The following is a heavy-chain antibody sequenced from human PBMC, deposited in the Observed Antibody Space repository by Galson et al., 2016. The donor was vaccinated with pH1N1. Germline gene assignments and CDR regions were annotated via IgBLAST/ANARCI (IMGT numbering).Heavy chain of an antibody. Sequence: SLRLSCAASGFTVSTDYMSWVRQAPGKGLEWVSIFYSTSNTYYADSVKGRFTISRDTSKNTLFLQMNRLTVEDTAVYYCARDPGDHNGYSNWGQGTLVTVSS. CDR2: FYSTSNT. J-gene: IGHJ4*02. CDR3: ARDPGDHNGYSN. CDR1: GFTVSTDY. V-gene: IGHV3-53*01. D-gene: IGHD2-15*01.